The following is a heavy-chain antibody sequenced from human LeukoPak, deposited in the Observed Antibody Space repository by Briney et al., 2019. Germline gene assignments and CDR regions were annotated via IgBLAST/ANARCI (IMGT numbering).Heavy chain of an antibody. CDR1: GFTFSGYP. J-gene: IGHJ4*02. CDR3: ARDEGLYDSSGYYPY. Sequence: GGSLRLSCAASGFTFSGYPMNWVRQAPGKGLEWVSYISSSSSTIYYADSVKGQFTISRDNSKNTLYLQMNSLRAEDTAVYYCARDEGLYDSSGYYPYWGQGTLVTVSS. V-gene: IGHV3-48*01. CDR2: ISSSSSTI. D-gene: IGHD3-22*01.